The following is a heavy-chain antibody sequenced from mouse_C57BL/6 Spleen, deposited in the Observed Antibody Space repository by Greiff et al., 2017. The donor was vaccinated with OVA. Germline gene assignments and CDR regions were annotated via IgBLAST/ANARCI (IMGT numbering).Heavy chain of an antibody. V-gene: IGHV1-82*01. CDR1: GYAFSSSW. CDR2: IYPGDGDT. D-gene: IGHD2-1*01. J-gene: IGHJ2*01. Sequence: VKLMESGPELVKPGASVKISCKASGYAFSSSWMNWVKQRPGKGLEWIGRIYPGDGDTNYNGKFKGKATLTADKSSSTAYMQLSSLTSEDSAVYFCARESYGNYVVDYWGQGTTLTVSS. CDR3: ARESYGNYVVDY.